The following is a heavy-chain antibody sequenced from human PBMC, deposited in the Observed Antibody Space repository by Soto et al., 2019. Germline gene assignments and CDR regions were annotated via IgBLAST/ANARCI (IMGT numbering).Heavy chain of an antibody. CDR3: ARELMVRPAEYFQH. D-gene: IGHD2-8*01. CDR2: INQDGSEK. V-gene: IGHV3-7*01. J-gene: IGHJ1*01. CDR1: GFTFSSYW. Sequence: GGSLRLSCAVSGFTFSSYWMSWVRQTPGKGLEWVANINQDGSEKYYVDSVKGRFTISRDNAKDSQYLQMNSLRAEDAAVYYCARELMVRPAEYFQHWGQGTLVTVSS.